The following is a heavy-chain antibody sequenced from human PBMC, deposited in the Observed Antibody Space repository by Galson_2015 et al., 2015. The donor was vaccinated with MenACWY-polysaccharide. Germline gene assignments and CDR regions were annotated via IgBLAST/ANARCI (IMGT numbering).Heavy chain of an antibody. J-gene: IGHJ4*02. D-gene: IGHD6-6*01. CDR1: GYTLTSYA. V-gene: IGHV1-3*01. CDR2: INAGNGNT. Sequence: SVKVSCKAFGYTLTSYAIHWVRQAPGQRLEWMGWINAGNGNTKYSQNFQGRVTITRDTSASTAYMELSSLRSEDTAVYYCAKAGPSSGGTYFDYWGQGSLVTVSS. CDR3: AKAGPSSGGTYFDY.